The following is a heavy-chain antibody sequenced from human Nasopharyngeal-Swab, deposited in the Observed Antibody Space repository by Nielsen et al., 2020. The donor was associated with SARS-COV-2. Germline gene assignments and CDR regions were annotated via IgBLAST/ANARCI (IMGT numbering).Heavy chain of an antibody. V-gene: IGHV4-59*11. CDR2: ISHNSGT. CDR3: AKEGATGWFDP. J-gene: IGHJ5*02. Sequence: SETLSLTCAVSGVSITSQYWSWIRYHTGNGLEWIGYISHNSGTSYSPSLKSRVTMFMDTSKNQFSRRLTSVTAADTAVYYCAKEGATGWFDPWGQGTLVTVSS. CDR1: GVSITSQY.